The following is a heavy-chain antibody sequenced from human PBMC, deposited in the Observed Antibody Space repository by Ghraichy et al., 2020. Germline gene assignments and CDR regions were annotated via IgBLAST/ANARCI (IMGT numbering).Heavy chain of an antibody. CDR3: ARIYGDYVSGYFFDY. V-gene: IGHV3-21*01. Sequence: GGSLRLSCAASGFTFSDYSMAWVRQAPGKGLEWVSSISSSSSFMFYADSVKGRFTISRDNTQKSLYLQMNSLRAEDTAVYYCARIYGDYVSGYFFDYWGQGTLVTVSS. J-gene: IGHJ4*02. D-gene: IGHD4-17*01. CDR1: GFTFSDYS. CDR2: ISSSSSFM.